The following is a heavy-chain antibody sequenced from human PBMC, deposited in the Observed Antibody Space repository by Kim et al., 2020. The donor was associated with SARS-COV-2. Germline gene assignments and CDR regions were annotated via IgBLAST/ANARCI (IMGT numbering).Heavy chain of an antibody. CDR2: SNK. D-gene: IGHD2-15*01. CDR3: AAAGGNLDY. J-gene: IGHJ4*02. V-gene: IGHV3-33*01. Sequence: SNKYDADCGKGRFTISRDKSKSTLYLQMNSLGAEDTAVYYCAAAGGNLDYWGQGTLVTVAS.